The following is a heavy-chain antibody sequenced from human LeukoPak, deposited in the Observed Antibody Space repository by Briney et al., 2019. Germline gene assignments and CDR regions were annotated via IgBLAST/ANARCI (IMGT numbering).Heavy chain of an antibody. CDR1: GFTVSSNY. CDR2: ISGSGGST. CDR3: AKEREQQLVDY. V-gene: IGHV3-23*01. J-gene: IGHJ4*02. D-gene: IGHD6-13*01. Sequence: PGGSLRLSCAASGFTVSSNYMSWVRQAPGKGLEWVSAISGSGGSTYHADSVKGRFTISRDNSKNTLYLQMNSLRAEDTAVYYCAKEREQQLVDYWGQGTLVTVSS.